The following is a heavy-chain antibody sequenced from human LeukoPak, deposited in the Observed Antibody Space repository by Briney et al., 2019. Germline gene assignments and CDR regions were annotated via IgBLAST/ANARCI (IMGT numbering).Heavy chain of an antibody. CDR2: ISTNGGGT. D-gene: IGHD2-15*01. J-gene: IGHJ4*02. CDR1: GFTFSTYA. Sequence: GGSLRLSCAASGFTFSTYAMHWIRQTPGKGLEYVSAISTNGGGTYYANSVKGRFTISRDNSKNTLYLQMGSLRAEDMAVYYCARYCSGVSCYSGYDYWGQGTLVTVSS. CDR3: ARYCSGVSCYSGYDY. V-gene: IGHV3-64*01.